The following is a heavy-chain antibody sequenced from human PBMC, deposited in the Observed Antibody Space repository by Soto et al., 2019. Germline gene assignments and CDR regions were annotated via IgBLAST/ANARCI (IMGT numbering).Heavy chain of an antibody. D-gene: IGHD5-12*01. J-gene: IGHJ6*02. V-gene: IGHV1-18*01. CDR3: ARVGYSGYDYVYYYGMDV. CDR2: ISAYNGNT. CDR1: GYTFTIYV. Sequence: ASVKVSCKASGYTFTIYVISWVRQAPGQGLEWMGWISAYNGNTNYAQKLQGRVTMTTDTSTSTAYMELRSLRSDDTAVYYCARVGYSGYDYVYYYGMDVWGQGTTVTVSS.